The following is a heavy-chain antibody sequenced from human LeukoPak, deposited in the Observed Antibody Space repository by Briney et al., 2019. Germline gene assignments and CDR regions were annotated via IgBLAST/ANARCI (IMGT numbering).Heavy chain of an antibody. J-gene: IGHJ5*02. D-gene: IGHD3-3*01. Sequence: GESLKISCKGSGYSFTSYWIGWVRQMPGKGLEWMGIIYPGDSDTRYSPSFQGQVTISADKSISTAYLQWSSLKASDTAVYYCARRAPATIFGVVTQTGFDPWGQGTLVTVSS. CDR3: ARRAPATIFGVVTQTGFDP. V-gene: IGHV5-51*01. CDR2: IYPGDSDT. CDR1: GYSFTSYW.